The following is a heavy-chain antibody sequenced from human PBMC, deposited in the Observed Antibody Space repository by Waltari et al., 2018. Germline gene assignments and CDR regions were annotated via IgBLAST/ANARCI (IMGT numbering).Heavy chain of an antibody. V-gene: IGHV3-20*04. Sequence: EEQLVESGGGVVRPGGSLRLSCAASGFPLYHSAMAWVRQAPGKGLEWVCCLNLDGSSTGYADSVKGRFTISRDNAKNSLHLHVNSLTAEDTAFYYCARVNSNYVNWFDPWGQGTLVIVSS. J-gene: IGHJ5*02. CDR1: GFPLYHSA. CDR2: LNLDGSST. CDR3: ARVNSNYVNWFDP. D-gene: IGHD4-4*01.